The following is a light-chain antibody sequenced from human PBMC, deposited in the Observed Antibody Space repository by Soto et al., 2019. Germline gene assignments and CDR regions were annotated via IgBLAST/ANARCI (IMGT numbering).Light chain of an antibody. V-gene: IGKV3-20*01. J-gene: IGKJ1*01. CDR1: PSVSSTY. CDR3: QQYCPSLWT. CDR2: GAS. Sequence: VLTQSPGTLSLSPGARATLSCSASPSVSSTYLAWYQQKPGQAPRLLMSGASSRSSGVPDRFSASGSLTDFTLTISGLQPEAVAVYYCQQYCPSLWTLGQGTNVDIK.